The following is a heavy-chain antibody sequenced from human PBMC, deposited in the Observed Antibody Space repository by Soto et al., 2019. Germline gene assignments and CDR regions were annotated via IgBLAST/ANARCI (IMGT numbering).Heavy chain of an antibody. CDR1: GGSISSGGYS. V-gene: IGHV4-30-2*01. D-gene: IGHD3-3*01. Sequence: QLQLQESGSGLVKPSQTLSLTCAVSGGSISSGGYSWSWIRQPPGKGLEWIGYIYHSGSTYYNPSLKSRVTISIDRSKNQFSVKLNSVTAADTAVYYCASKSGHSDFPFDYWGQGTLVTVSS. J-gene: IGHJ4*02. CDR3: ASKSGHSDFPFDY. CDR2: IYHSGST.